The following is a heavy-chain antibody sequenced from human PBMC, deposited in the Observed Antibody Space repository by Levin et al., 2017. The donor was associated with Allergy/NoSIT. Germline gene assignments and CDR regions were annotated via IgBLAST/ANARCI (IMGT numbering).Heavy chain of an antibody. CDR3: TRDENRGDTAMVDNYYYYGMDV. D-gene: IGHD5-18*01. Sequence: GESLKISCTASGFTFGDYAMSWFRQAPGKGLEWVGFIRSKAYGGTTEYAASVKGRFTISRDDSKSIAYLQMNSLKTEDTAVYYWTRDENRGDTAMVDNYYYYGMDVWGQGTTVTVSS. V-gene: IGHV3-49*03. CDR1: GFTFGDYA. J-gene: IGHJ6*02. CDR2: IRSKAYGGTT.